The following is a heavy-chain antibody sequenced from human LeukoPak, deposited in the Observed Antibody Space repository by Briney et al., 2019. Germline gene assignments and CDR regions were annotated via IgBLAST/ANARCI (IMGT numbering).Heavy chain of an antibody. J-gene: IGHJ4*02. D-gene: IGHD2-2*01. V-gene: IGHV1-2*02. CDR3: ARDSCSSTSCLSIDDY. Sequence: GASVKVSCKASGYTLLAYYMHWVRQAPGQGLEWMGWINPNSGGTNYAQKFQGRVTMTRDTSISTVYMELSRLRSDDTAVYYRARDSCSSTSCLSIDDYWGQGTLVTVSS. CDR1: GYTLLAYY. CDR2: INPNSGGT.